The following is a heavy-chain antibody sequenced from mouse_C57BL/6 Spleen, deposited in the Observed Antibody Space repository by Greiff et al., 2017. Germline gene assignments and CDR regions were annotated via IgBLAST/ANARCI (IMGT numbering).Heavy chain of an antibody. Sequence: VQRVESGPGLVQPSQSLSIPCTVSGFSLTRYGVHWVRQSPGKGLEWLGVIWSGGSTDYNAAFISRLSISKDNSKSQVFFKINSLQADETAIYYCAGGPQHSEMEGMDYWGQGTSVTVSS. J-gene: IGHJ4*01. CDR2: IWSGGST. CDR1: GFSLTRYG. CDR3: AGGPQHSEMEGMDY. D-gene: IGHD2-3*01. V-gene: IGHV2-2*01.